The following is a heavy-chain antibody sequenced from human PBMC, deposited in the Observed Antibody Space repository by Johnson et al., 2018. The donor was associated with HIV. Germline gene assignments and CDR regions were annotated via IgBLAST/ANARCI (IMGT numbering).Heavy chain of an antibody. CDR2: IYSGGST. J-gene: IGHJ3*02. D-gene: IGHD4-23*01. CDR1: GFTVSSNY. CDR3: AKAGNGDAFDI. Sequence: VQLVESGGGMIQPGGSLRLSCAASGFTVSSNYMSWVRQAPGKGLDWVSVIYSGGSTYYADFVKGRFTISRDNSKNTLYLQMNSLGAEDTAVYYCAKAGNGDAFDIWGQGTMVTVSS. V-gene: IGHV3-66*03.